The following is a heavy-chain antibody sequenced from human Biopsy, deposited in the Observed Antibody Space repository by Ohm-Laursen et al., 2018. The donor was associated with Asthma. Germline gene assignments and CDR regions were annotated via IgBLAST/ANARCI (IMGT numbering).Heavy chain of an antibody. CDR1: GGSISSGGFS. Sequence: LSLTCAVSGGSISSGGFSWTWIRQPPGKGLEWVSVIYSGGTSHTADSVRGRFTISRDYSKNTLYLQMRSLRAEDTAVYYCARGDRSNWSHYYFDYWGQGTLVTVSS. CDR2: IYSGGTS. CDR3: ARGDRSNWSHYYFDY. D-gene: IGHD1-20*01. J-gene: IGHJ4*02. V-gene: IGHV3-53*01.